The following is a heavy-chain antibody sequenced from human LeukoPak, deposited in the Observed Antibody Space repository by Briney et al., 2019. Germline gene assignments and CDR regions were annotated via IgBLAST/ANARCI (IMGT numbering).Heavy chain of an antibody. CDR1: GFTFSSYS. CDR2: ISSSSSYI. J-gene: IGHJ4*02. D-gene: IGHD5-18*01. Sequence: GGSLRLSCAASGFTFSSYSMNWVRQPPGKGLEWVSSISSSSSYIYYADSVKGRFTISRDNAKNSLYLQMNSLRAEDTAVYYCARDALPQLRGRQEFDYWGQGTLVTVSS. V-gene: IGHV3-21*01. CDR3: ARDALPQLRGRQEFDY.